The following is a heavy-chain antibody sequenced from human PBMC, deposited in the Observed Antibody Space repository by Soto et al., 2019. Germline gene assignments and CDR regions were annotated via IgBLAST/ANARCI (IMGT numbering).Heavy chain of an antibody. CDR3: ASGGAGSGPFTWELPDH. CDR1: GNAFTYRF. D-gene: IGHD1-26*01. J-gene: IGHJ4*02. V-gene: IGHV1-45*02. Sequence: QMQLVQSGAEVKKTGSSVTVSCKALGNAFTYRFLHWVRQAPGQALEWMGWITPFNGDVHYAQKFQERVTITRDRSINTAYMRMSRLRSEDPAMYYCASGGAGSGPFTWELPDHWGQGTLVTVSS. CDR2: ITPFNGDV.